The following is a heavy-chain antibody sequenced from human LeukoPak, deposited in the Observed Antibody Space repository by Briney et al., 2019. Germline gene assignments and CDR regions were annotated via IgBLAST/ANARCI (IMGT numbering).Heavy chain of an antibody. CDR2: IYPEDSDI. V-gene: IGHV5-51*01. D-gene: IGHD3-9*01. Sequence: GESLKISCQGSGXRFTDYWIGWVRQTPGRGLEWLGIIYPEDSDIKYSPSFQGQVTISADKSITTAYLHWSSLKASDTAMYYCARLPGTGYYHFDLWGQGTQVTVSS. CDR3: ARLPGTGYYHFDL. J-gene: IGHJ4*02. CDR1: GXRFTDYW.